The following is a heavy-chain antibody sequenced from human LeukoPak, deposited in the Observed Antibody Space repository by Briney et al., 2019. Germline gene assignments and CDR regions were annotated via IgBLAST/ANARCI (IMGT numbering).Heavy chain of an antibody. V-gene: IGHV3-9*01. D-gene: IGHD3-22*01. CDR1: GFTFDDCA. Sequence: GGSLRLSCAASGFTFDDCAMHWVRQAPGKGLEWVSGISWNSGNIGYADSVKGRFTISRDNAKNSLYLQMNSLRAEDTALYYCAKGEGSMIVNWGQGTLVTVSS. J-gene: IGHJ4*02. CDR2: ISWNSGNI. CDR3: AKGEGSMIVN.